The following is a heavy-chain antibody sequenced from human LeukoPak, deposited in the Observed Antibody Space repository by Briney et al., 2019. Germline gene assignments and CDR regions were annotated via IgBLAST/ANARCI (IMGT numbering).Heavy chain of an antibody. CDR1: GYTFTSYG. J-gene: IGHJ3*02. CDR3: ASTASGSYGGDAFDI. D-gene: IGHD1-26*01. Sequence: ASVKVSCKASGYTFTSYGISWVRQAPGQGLEWMGWISAYNGNTNYAQKLQGRVTMTTDTSTSTAYMELRSLRSDDTAVYYCASTASGSYGGDAFDIWGQGTMVTVSS. CDR2: ISAYNGNT. V-gene: IGHV1-18*01.